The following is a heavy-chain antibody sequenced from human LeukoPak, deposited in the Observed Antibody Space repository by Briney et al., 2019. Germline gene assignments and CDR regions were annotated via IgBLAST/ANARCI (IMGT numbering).Heavy chain of an antibody. CDR1: GFPFSAYS. CDR2: ISSDSNYI. CDR3: ASHSGYDR. J-gene: IGHJ4*02. Sequence: KPGGSLRLSCAASGFPFSAYSMNWVRQAPGKGLEWVSSISSDSNYIYYADSVKGRFTISRDNARNSLYLQMNSLRAEDTAVYYCASHSGYDRWGQGTLVTVSS. V-gene: IGHV3-21*01. D-gene: IGHD5-12*01.